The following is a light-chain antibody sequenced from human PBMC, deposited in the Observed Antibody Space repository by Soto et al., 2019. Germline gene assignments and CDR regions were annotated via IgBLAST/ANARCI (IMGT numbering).Light chain of an antibody. CDR1: YSNVGSNT. Sequence: QSVLTQPPSASGTPGQRVVMSCSGSYSNVGSNTVNWYQQLPGTAPQLVIYSNSHRPSGVPDRFSGSKSDTSASLAISGLQSEDEADYFCSSWDDSLNGYVFGTGTQLTVL. CDR2: SNS. J-gene: IGLJ1*01. V-gene: IGLV1-44*01. CDR3: SSWDDSLNGYV.